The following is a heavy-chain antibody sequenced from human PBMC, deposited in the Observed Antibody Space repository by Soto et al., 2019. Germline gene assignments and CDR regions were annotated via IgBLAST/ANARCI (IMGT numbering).Heavy chain of an antibody. CDR3: AGDYSNYNWFDP. Sequence: SETLSLTCTVSGGSTSSGGYYWSWIRQHPGKGLEWIGYIYYSGSTYYNPSLKSRVTISVDTSKNQFSLKLSSVTAADTAVYYCAGDYSNYNWFDPWGQGTLVTVS. CDR2: IYYSGST. V-gene: IGHV4-31*03. D-gene: IGHD4-4*01. J-gene: IGHJ5*02. CDR1: GGSTSSGGYY.